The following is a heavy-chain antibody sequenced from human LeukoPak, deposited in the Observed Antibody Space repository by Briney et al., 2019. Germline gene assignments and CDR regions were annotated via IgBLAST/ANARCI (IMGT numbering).Heavy chain of an antibody. V-gene: IGHV3-21*01. D-gene: IGHD2-21*01. J-gene: IGHJ4*02. CDR3: ARDPGGGGDTKY. CDR1: GFTFSSYS. CDR2: ISSSSSYI. Sequence: GSLRLSCAASGFTFSSYSMNWVRQAPGKGLEWVSSISSSSSYIYYADSVKGRFTISRDNAKNSLYLQMNSLRAKDTAVYYCARDPGGGGDTKYWGQGTLVTVSS.